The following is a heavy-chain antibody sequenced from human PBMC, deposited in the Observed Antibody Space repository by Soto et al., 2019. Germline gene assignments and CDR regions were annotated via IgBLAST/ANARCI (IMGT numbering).Heavy chain of an antibody. J-gene: IGHJ6*02. V-gene: IGHV1-18*01. D-gene: IGHD2-15*01. Sequence: GASVKVSCKASGYTFTNFGISWVRQAPGQGLEWMGWISAYNGNTNYAQNFQGRVTMTTDTSTSTAYMELSSLRSEDTAVYYCARGRGVVVVAAIYGMDVWGQGTTVTVSS. CDR1: GYTFTNFG. CDR2: ISAYNGNT. CDR3: ARGRGVVVVAAIYGMDV.